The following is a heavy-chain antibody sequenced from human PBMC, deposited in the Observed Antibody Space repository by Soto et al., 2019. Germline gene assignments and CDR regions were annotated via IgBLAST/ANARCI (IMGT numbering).Heavy chain of an antibody. V-gene: IGHV3-11*01. CDR3: ARDTNQFHH. CDR2: ITSSGNTI. D-gene: IGHD2-2*01. Sequence: QVQLVESGGGLFKPGGSLRLSCAASGFTFSDYYMTWIRQAPGKGLEWISYITSSGNTIYYADSVKGRFTVSRDNAKNSLYVQMNSLRAEDTAVYYCARDTNQFHHWGQGTLVTVSS. J-gene: IGHJ1*01. CDR1: GFTFSDYY.